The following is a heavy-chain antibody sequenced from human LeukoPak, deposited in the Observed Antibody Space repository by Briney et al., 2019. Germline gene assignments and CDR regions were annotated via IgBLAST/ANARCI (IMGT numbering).Heavy chain of an antibody. J-gene: IGHJ4*02. Sequence: SVKVSCKASGGTFSSYAISWVRQAPGQGLEWMGRIIPIFGIANCAQKFQGRVTIIADKSTSTAYMELSSLRSEDTAVYYCARGLPGTYYFDYWGQGTLVTVSS. CDR1: GGTFSSYA. CDR2: IIPIFGIA. CDR3: ARGLPGTYYFDY. V-gene: IGHV1-69*04. D-gene: IGHD7-27*01.